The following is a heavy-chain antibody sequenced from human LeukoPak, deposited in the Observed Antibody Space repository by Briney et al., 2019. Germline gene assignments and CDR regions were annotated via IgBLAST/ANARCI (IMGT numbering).Heavy chain of an antibody. Sequence: ASVKVSCKASGGTFSSYTISWVRQAPGQGLGWMGRIIPIFGTAKYAQKFQGRVTITTDESTSTAYMELSSLRSEDTAVYYCATSVVDNYYYYYYYMDVWGKGTTVTVSS. CDR2: IIPIFGTA. CDR1: GGTFSSYT. CDR3: ATSVVDNYYYYYYYMDV. V-gene: IGHV1-69*05. D-gene: IGHD2-15*01. J-gene: IGHJ6*03.